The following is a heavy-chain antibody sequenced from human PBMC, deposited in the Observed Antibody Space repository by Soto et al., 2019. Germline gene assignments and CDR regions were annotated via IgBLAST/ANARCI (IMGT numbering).Heavy chain of an antibody. V-gene: IGHV1-18*01. J-gene: IGHJ6*02. Sequence: QVQLVQSGGEVKKPGASVMVSCKASGYTFTIYGINWVRQAPGQGLEWMGWISPDNGNTNYAQKLQGRVTMTTETXTSXXYMEXXXXXXXXXAVYXCAXXXXXXGYAGMDVWGQGTTVTVSS. CDR1: GYTFTIYG. D-gene: IGHD5-12*01. CDR3: AXXXXXXGYAGMDV. CDR2: ISPDNGNT.